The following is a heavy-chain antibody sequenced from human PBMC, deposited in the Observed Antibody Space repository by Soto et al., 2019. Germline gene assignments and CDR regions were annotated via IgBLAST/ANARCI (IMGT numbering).Heavy chain of an antibody. V-gene: IGHV1-46*01. CDR2: INPSAGSP. J-gene: IGHJ6*02. Sequence: ASVTVSCKASGYTFTRSNMHWVRQAPGQGLEWMGIINPSAGSPSYALKFQGRVTMNKHTSTSQAYKDLSSLRSDDTAVDYCAREPGWQQPVGYYYGMDVWGQGTTVTVSS. D-gene: IGHD6-13*01. CDR1: GYTFTRSN. CDR3: AREPGWQQPVGYYYGMDV.